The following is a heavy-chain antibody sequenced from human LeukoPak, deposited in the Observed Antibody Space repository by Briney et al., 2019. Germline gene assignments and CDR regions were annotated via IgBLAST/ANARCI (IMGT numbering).Heavy chain of an antibody. V-gene: IGHV4-39*07. Sequence: PSETLSLTCTVYGGSISSSSYYWGWIRQPPGKGLEWIGSIYYSGSTYYSPSLKSRVTISVDTSKNQFSLKLSSVTAADTAVYYCATRPYRYCSSTSCYGDYYYYYMDVWGKGTTVTVSS. CDR3: ATRPYRYCSSTSCYGDYYYYYMDV. J-gene: IGHJ6*03. D-gene: IGHD2-2*01. CDR1: GGSISSSSYY. CDR2: IYYSGST.